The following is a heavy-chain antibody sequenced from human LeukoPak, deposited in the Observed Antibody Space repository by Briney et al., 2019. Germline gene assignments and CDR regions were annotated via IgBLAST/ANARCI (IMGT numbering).Heavy chain of an antibody. V-gene: IGHV4-34*01. D-gene: IGHD4-17*01. J-gene: IGHJ4*02. CDR3: TRMTTGHDY. CDR1: GVSFDDYY. Sequence: SETLSLTCAVSGVSFDDYYWAWVRQTPGKGLEWIGEINHSGYTNDSPSLRSRVTLSIDTSRRQFSLNLRSVTVADAGTYYCTRMTTGHDYWGQGTLVTVSS. CDR2: INHSGYT.